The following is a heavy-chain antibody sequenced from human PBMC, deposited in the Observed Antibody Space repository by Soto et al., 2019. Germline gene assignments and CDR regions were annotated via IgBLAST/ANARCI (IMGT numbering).Heavy chain of an antibody. J-gene: IGHJ6*02. Sequence: GGSLRLSCAASGFIFNNYGMHWVRQAPGKGLEWVAVISYDGSNEYYADSVKGRFTISRDSSKNALYLQMNSLRPEDTALYYCAKAGAIFGVVIARDYYYKMDVWGQGTRVTVSS. D-gene: IGHD3-3*01. CDR3: AKAGAIFGVVIARDYYYKMDV. CDR1: GFIFNNYG. CDR2: ISYDGSNE. V-gene: IGHV3-30*18.